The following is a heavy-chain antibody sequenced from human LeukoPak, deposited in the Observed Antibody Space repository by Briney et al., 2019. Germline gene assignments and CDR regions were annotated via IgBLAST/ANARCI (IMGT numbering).Heavy chain of an antibody. Sequence: GGPLRLSCAASGFTVSSYYMTWVRQAPGKGLEWVSVMYSGGSTYYADSVKGRVAISRDNSQNTVFLQMNSVRVEDTAVYYCARSYSNHLYGMDVWGQGTAVT. CDR2: MYSGGST. CDR1: GFTVSSYY. J-gene: IGHJ6*02. V-gene: IGHV3-66*01. CDR3: ARSYSNHLYGMDV. D-gene: IGHD4-11*01.